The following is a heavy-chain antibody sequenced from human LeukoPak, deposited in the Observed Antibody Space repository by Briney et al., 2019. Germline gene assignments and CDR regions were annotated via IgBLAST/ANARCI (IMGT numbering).Heavy chain of an antibody. CDR2: INPSGGST. J-gene: IGHJ4*02. Sequence: GASVKVSCKASGYTFTSYYMHWVRQAPGQGLEWMGIINPSGGSTSYAQKFQGRVTMTRDMSTSTVYMELSSLRSEDTAVYYCARDRDYDYVWGSYRYPGIDYWGQGTLVTVSS. V-gene: IGHV1-46*01. D-gene: IGHD3-16*02. CDR1: GYTFTSYY. CDR3: ARDRDYDYVWGSYRYPGIDY.